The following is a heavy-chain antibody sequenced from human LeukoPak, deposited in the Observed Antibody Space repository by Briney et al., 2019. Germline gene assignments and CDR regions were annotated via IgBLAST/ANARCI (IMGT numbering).Heavy chain of an antibody. J-gene: IGHJ4*02. V-gene: IGHV4-4*09. CDR1: GASITNYF. CDR3: ARLRPRTPYSFSSGSYAFDY. CDR2: LYSGAY. D-gene: IGHD3-3*01. Sequence: SETLSLTCTVSGASITNYFWGWFRQPPGKGLQGIGHLYSGAYYYNPSLHRRVTISVDTAKNQLSLSLRSVTAADTALYYCARLRPRTPYSFSSGSYAFDYWGQGSLVTVSS.